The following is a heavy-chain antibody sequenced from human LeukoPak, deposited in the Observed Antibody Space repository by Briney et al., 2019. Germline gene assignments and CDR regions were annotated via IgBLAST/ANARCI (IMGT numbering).Heavy chain of an antibody. Sequence: GGSLRLSCAASGFTFDDYAMHWVRQAPGKGLEWVSHISWDGGSTYYADSVKGRFTISRDNSKNSLYLQMNSLRAEDTALYYCAKSAYDSSVRGAFDIWGQGTMVTVSS. CDR2: ISWDGGST. D-gene: IGHD3-22*01. CDR3: AKSAYDSSVRGAFDI. J-gene: IGHJ3*02. CDR1: GFTFDDYA. V-gene: IGHV3-43D*03.